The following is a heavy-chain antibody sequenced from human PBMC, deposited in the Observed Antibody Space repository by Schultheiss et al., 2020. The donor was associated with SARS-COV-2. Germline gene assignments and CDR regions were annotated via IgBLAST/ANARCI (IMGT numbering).Heavy chain of an antibody. V-gene: IGHV4-59*06. Sequence: SETLSLTCTVSGGSISSYYWSWIRQHPGKGLEWIGYIYYSGSTYYNPSLKSLVTISVDTSKNQFSLKLSSVTAADTAVYYCARNPPITMVRGTPGAFDIWGQGTMVTVSS. CDR1: GGSISSYY. J-gene: IGHJ3*02. D-gene: IGHD3-10*01. CDR3: ARNPPITMVRGTPGAFDI. CDR2: IYYSGST.